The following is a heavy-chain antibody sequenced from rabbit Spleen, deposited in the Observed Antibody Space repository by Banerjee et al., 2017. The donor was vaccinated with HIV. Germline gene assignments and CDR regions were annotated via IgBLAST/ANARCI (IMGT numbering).Heavy chain of an antibody. CDR2: IYAANSVST. CDR1: GFSFSSSYW. CDR3: ARGPGSTSWAYDL. Sequence: QEQLEESGGDLVKPEGSLTLTCTASGFSFSSSYWICWVRQAPGKGLEWIACIYAANSVSTYYASWAKGRFTISRTSSTTVTLQMASLTAADTATYFCARGPGSTSWAYDLWGPGTLVTVS. V-gene: IGHV1S45*01. J-gene: IGHJ4*01. D-gene: IGHD4-2*01.